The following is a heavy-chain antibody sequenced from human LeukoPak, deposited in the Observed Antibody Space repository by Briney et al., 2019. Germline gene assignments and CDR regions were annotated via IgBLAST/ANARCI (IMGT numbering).Heavy chain of an antibody. V-gene: IGHV4-39*02. J-gene: IGHJ6*03. CDR3: SRLTHSYYADTAGYYPYYYMDV. Sequence: SETLSLTCTVSGDSISSSDYYWGRIRQSPGKGLEWIGRISYSGKTFYNPSLKSRVTMSVDTSKNLFSLRLNSVTAADTAVYYCSRLTHSYYADTAGYYPYYYMDVWGEGATVTVSS. CDR1: GDSISSSDYY. D-gene: IGHD3-22*01. CDR2: ISYSGKT.